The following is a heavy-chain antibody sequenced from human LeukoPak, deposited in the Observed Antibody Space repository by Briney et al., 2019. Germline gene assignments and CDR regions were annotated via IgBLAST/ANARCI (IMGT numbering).Heavy chain of an antibody. Sequence: SETLSLTCTVSGGSISSYYWSWIRQPAGKGLEWIGRIYTSGSTNYNPSLKSRVTMSVDPSKNHYSLKLRSVTAADTAVYYCARTIGLMVYAGMLDWFDPWGQGTLVTVSS. CDR1: GGSISSYY. V-gene: IGHV4-4*07. CDR2: IYTSGST. J-gene: IGHJ5*02. D-gene: IGHD2-8*01. CDR3: ARTIGLMVYAGMLDWFDP.